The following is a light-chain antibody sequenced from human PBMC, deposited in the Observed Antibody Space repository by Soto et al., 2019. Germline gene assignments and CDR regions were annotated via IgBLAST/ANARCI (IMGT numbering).Light chain of an antibody. Sequence: DIQMIQSPSSLSASVGESVTISCRASQSISSYVNWFQHKPGKAPKLLVYATSNLHSGVPPRFSGSGSGIDFSLIIKSLQPEDVAVYYCQQYYSSPYTFGQGTKLEI. V-gene: IGKV1-39*01. CDR3: QQYYSSPYT. J-gene: IGKJ2*01. CDR1: QSISSY. CDR2: ATS.